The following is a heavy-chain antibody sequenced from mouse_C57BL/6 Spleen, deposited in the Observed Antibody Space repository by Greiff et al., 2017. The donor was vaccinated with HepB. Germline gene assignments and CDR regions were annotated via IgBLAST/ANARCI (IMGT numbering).Heavy chain of an antibody. Sequence: QVQLQQSGAELVRPGASVTLSCKASGYTFTDYEMHWVKRTPVHGLEWIGAIDPETGGTAYNQKFKGKAILTADKSSSTAYMELRSLTSEDSAVYYCTRGNDCYAIDYWGQGTSVTVSS. J-gene: IGHJ4*01. CDR3: TRGNDCYAIDY. CDR1: GYTFTDYE. V-gene: IGHV1-15*01. CDR2: IDPETGGT.